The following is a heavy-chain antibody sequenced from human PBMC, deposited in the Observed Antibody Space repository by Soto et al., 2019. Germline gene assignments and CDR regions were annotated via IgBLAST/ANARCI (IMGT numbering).Heavy chain of an antibody. CDR2: MNPNSGNT. D-gene: IGHD6-19*01. V-gene: IGHV1-8*01. CDR1: GYTFTSYD. CDR3: ASERAVAGFDY. Sequence: QVQLVQSGAEVKKPGASVKVSCKASGYTFTSYDINWVRQATGQGLEWMGWMNPNSGNTGFAQKGQGRVPMNSNTSISTAYMELSSLRSEDTAVYYCASERAVAGFDYWGQGTLVTVSS. J-gene: IGHJ4*02.